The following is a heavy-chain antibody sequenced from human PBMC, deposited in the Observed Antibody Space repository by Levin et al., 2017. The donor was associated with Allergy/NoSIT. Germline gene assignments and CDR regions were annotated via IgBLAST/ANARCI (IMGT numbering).Heavy chain of an antibody. V-gene: IGHV3-48*01. J-gene: IGHJ6*02. CDR2: ISTSTNTI. CDR3: ARDFQSSYYGMDV. CDR1: GFTFSSYG. D-gene: IGHD5/OR15-5a*01. Sequence: GGSLRLSCAASGFTFSSYGLNWVRQAPGKGLEWVSYISTSTNTIYYADSVKGRFTISRDNRKNSLYLQMNSLRAEDTAVYYCARDFQSSYYGMDVWGQGTTVTVS.